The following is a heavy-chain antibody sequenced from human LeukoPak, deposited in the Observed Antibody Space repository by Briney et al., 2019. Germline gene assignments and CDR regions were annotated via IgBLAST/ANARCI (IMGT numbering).Heavy chain of an antibody. J-gene: IGHJ4*02. CDR2: ISSSSSYI. Sequence: GGSLRLSCAASEFSVGSNYMTWVRQAPGKGLEWVSSISSSSSYIYYADSVKGRFTISRDNAKNSLYLQMNSLRAEDTAVYYCARGNNWNHYGNVPDYWGQGTLVTVSS. D-gene: IGHD1-14*01. CDR3: ARGNNWNHYGNVPDY. CDR1: EFSVGSNY. V-gene: IGHV3-21*04.